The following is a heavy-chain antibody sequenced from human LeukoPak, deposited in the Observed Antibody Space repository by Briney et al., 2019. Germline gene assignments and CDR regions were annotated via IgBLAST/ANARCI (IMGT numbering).Heavy chain of an antibody. CDR2: IFHSGLT. V-gene: IGHV4-4*02. J-gene: IGHJ4*02. CDR1: GGSIISSYW. Sequence: SETLSLTCDVSGGSIISSYWCSWVRQSPGKGLEWIGEIFHSGLTNYNPSLKSRVTISLDKSKNQFSLKLSSVTAADTAVYYCARGGGYWPYWGQGTLVTVSS. CDR3: ARGGGYWPY. D-gene: IGHD3-16*01.